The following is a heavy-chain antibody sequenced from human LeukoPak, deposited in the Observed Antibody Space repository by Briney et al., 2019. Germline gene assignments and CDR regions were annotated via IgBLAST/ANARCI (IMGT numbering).Heavy chain of an antibody. J-gene: IGHJ4*02. CDR2: ILFTGNT. D-gene: IGHD5/OR15-5a*01. V-gene: IGHV4-38-2*01. Sequence: SETLSLACRVSDHSISSGFYWGWLRQSPGRGLEYIGSILFTGNTYYNPSLKSRVTLSVDTSNNQFSLTLTTVTAADTAIYYCARMSLIYDPYYFDYWGRGALVTVSS. CDR1: DHSISSGFY. CDR3: ARMSLIYDPYYFDY.